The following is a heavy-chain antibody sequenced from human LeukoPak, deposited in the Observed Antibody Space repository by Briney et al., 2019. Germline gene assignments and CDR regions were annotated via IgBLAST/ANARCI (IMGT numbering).Heavy chain of an antibody. CDR2: VYYSGST. Sequence: PSETLSLTCTVSGGSISSSGSYWAWIRQPPGKGLEWIANVYYSGSTYYNPSLKSRVTISVDTSKNQFSLKLSSVTAADTAVYYCARERGRYLDYWGQGTLVTVSS. CDR1: GGSISSSGSY. CDR3: ARERGRYLDY. J-gene: IGHJ4*02. V-gene: IGHV4-39*07.